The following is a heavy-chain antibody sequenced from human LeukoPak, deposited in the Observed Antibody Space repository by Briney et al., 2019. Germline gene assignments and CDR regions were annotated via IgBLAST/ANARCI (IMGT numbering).Heavy chain of an antibody. CDR3: ARHGYGYYDSSGYYFGRAFDI. J-gene: IGHJ3*02. D-gene: IGHD3-22*01. CDR1: GGSFSGYY. CDR2: IYYSGST. V-gene: IGHV4-34*01. Sequence: PSETLSLTCAVYGGSFSGYYWSWIRQPPGKGLEWIGSIYYSGSTYYNPSLKSRVTISVDTSKNQFSLKLSSVTAADTAVYYCARHGYGYYDSSGYYFGRAFDIWGQGTMVTVSS.